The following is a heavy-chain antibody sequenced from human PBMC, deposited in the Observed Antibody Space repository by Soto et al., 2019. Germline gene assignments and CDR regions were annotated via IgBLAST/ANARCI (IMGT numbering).Heavy chain of an antibody. V-gene: IGHV3-30*03. CDR1: GFTFSIYG. CDR2: MSFDGSEK. J-gene: IGHJ3*02. Sequence: QVQLVESGGGVVQPGRSLRLSCAASGFTFSIYGMHWVRHAPGKGLEWVAMMSFDGSEKYYTDSVKGRFHISRDSSKNTMYLQMDSLRVEDTAVYSCARDRRLYYSDAFDIWGQGTTVTVSS. D-gene: IGHD1-26*01. CDR3: ARDRRLYYSDAFDI.